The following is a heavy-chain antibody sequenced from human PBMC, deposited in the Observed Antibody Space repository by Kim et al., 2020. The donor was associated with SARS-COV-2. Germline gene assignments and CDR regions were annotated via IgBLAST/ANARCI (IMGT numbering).Heavy chain of an antibody. D-gene: IGHD6-13*01. CDR2: IRSKAYGGTT. CDR3: TRAFSTGYSTLYEAFDI. J-gene: IGHJ3*02. V-gene: IGHV3-49*03. CDR1: GFTFGDYA. Sequence: GGSLRLSCTASGFTFGDYAMSWFRQAPGKGLEWVGFIRSKAYGGTTEYAASVKGRFTISRDDSKSIAYLQMNSLKTEDTAVYYCTRAFSTGYSTLYEAFDIWGQGTMVTVSS.